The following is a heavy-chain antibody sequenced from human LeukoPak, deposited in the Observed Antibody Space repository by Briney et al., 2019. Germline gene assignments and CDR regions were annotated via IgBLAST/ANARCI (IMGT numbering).Heavy chain of an antibody. Sequence: GGSLRLSCAASGFTFSGSAMHWVRQASGKGLEWVGRIRSKANNYATAYAASVKGRFTISREDSKNTAYLQMNSLKTEDTAVYYCTRRNKDDSSGYYYDWGQGTLVTVSP. D-gene: IGHD3-22*01. CDR2: IRSKANNYAT. J-gene: IGHJ4*02. CDR1: GFTFSGSA. V-gene: IGHV3-73*01. CDR3: TRRNKDDSSGYYYD.